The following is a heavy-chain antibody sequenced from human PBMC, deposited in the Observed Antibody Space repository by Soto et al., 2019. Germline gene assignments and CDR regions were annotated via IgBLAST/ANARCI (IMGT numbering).Heavy chain of an antibody. Sequence: GESLRISCKGSGYSFTIYWIGWVRQMPGKGLEWMGIIYPGDSDTRYSPSFQGQVTISADKSISTAYLQWSSLKASDTAMYYCARHRRPYYDFWSGGYYYYGMDVWGQGTTVTVSS. CDR1: GYSFTIYW. J-gene: IGHJ6*02. CDR3: ARHRRPYYDFWSGGYYYYGMDV. CDR2: IYPGDSDT. D-gene: IGHD3-3*01. V-gene: IGHV5-51*01.